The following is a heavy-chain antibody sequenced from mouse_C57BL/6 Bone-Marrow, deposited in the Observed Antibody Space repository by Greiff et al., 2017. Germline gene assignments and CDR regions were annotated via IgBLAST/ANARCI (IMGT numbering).Heavy chain of an antibody. J-gene: IGHJ2*01. CDR1: GYTFTSYW. CDR3: ARKGGSSYVRGYFDY. CDR2: INPSNGGT. Sequence: QVQLQQSGTELVKPGASVKLSCKASGYTFTSYWMHWVKQRPGQGLEWIGNINPSNGGTNYNEKFKSKATLTVDKSSSTAYMQLSSLTSEDSAVESCARKGGSSYVRGYFDYGGQGTTLTVSS. D-gene: IGHD1-1*01. V-gene: IGHV1-53*01.